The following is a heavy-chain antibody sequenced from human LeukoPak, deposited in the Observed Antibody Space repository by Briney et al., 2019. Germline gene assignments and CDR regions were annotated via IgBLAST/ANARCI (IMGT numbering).Heavy chain of an antibody. V-gene: IGHV4-34*01. Sequence: SETLSLTCAVYGGSFSGYYWSWIRQPPGKGLEWIGEINHSGSTNYNPSLKSRVTISVDTSKNQFSLKLSSVTAADTAVYYCASRAATYSSGWYGFDYWGQGTLVTVSS. CDR1: GGSFSGYY. D-gene: IGHD6-19*01. J-gene: IGHJ4*02. CDR3: ASRAATYSSGWYGFDY. CDR2: INHSGST.